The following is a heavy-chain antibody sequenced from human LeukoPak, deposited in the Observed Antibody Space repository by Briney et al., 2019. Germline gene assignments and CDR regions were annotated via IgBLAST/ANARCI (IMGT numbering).Heavy chain of an antibody. D-gene: IGHD4-17*01. CDR3: ARRRSDYGDYLDP. CDR2: GHSFT. Sequence: GHSFTRYSPSFQGRVTISADKSISTAYLQWSSLKASDTAMYYCARRRSDYGDYLDPWGQGTLVTVSS. J-gene: IGHJ5*02. V-gene: IGHV5-51*01.